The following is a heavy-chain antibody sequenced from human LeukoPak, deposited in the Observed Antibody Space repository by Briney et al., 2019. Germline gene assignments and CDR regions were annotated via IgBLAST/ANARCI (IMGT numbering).Heavy chain of an antibody. Sequence: ASVKVSCKASGYTFTSYGISWVRQAPGQGLEWMGWISAYNGNTNYAQKLQGRVTMTTDTSTSTAYMELRSLRSDDTAVYYCARTPESLDYYDSSQAGAFDIWGRGTMVTVSS. CDR1: GYTFTSYG. CDR3: ARTPESLDYYDSSQAGAFDI. V-gene: IGHV1-18*01. CDR2: ISAYNGNT. D-gene: IGHD3-22*01. J-gene: IGHJ3*02.